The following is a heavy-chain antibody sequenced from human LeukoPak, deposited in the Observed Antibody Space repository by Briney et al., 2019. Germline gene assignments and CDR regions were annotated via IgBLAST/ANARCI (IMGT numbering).Heavy chain of an antibody. D-gene: IGHD3-10*01. V-gene: IGHV3-66*01. CDR3: ARDRDYSGSGSPDS. CDR2: IYDGGIT. J-gene: IGHJ4*02. CDR1: GFTMSNNY. Sequence: GSLRLSGAASGFTMSNNYMSWVRQAPGKGPEWVSVIYDGGITYYTDSVKGRFTISRDDSKNTLHLQMNSLRVDDTAVYYCARDRDYSGSGSPDSWGQGTLVTVSS.